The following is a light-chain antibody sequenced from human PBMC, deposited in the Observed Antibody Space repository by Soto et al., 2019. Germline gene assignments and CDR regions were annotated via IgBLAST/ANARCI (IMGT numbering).Light chain of an antibody. CDR2: DAS. CDR1: QSVSSY. V-gene: IGKV3-11*01. Sequence: DIVLTQSPATLSLSPGERATLSCRASQSVSSYLVWFQQKPGQAPRLLIYDASTRATGIPARFSGSGSGTDFTLTISSLEPEDFAVYYCQQRSNWPLTFGPGTKVISN. CDR3: QQRSNWPLT. J-gene: IGKJ3*01.